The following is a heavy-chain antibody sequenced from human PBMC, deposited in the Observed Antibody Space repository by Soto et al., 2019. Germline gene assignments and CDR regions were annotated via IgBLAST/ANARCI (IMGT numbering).Heavy chain of an antibody. CDR3: AKAYTPGWYFYGMDV. J-gene: IGHJ6*02. D-gene: IGHD6-19*01. CDR1: GFTFTSYT. V-gene: IGHV3-23*01. CDR2: ISESGLNT. Sequence: PGGSLRLSCAASGFTFTSYTMTWVRQAPGKGLEWVSSISESGLNTFYADSVKGRFTISRDNSKNTLYLQMNSLRAEGTAIYYCAKAYTPGWYFYGMDVWGQGTTVTVSS.